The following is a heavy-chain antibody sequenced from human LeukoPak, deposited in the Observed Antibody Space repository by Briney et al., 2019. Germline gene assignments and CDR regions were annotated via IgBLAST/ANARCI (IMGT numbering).Heavy chain of an antibody. V-gene: IGHV4-34*01. D-gene: IGHD4/OR15-4a*01. CDR3: AREGRMSMGIEY. CDR1: GGSLSGYY. Sequence: SETLSLTCAVYGGSLSGYYWSWIRQSPGKGLEWIGEINHGGSTNYNPSLKSRVTMSVDTSKNHFSLKLSSVTAPDTAVYFCAREGRMSMGIEYWGQGTLVTVSS. J-gene: IGHJ4*02. CDR2: INHGGST.